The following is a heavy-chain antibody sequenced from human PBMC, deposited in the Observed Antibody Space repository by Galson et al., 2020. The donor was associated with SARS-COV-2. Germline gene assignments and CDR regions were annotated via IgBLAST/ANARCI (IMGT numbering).Heavy chain of an antibody. J-gene: IGHJ6*02. D-gene: IGHD4-17*01. CDR3: ATAPTVTTYSYIYPSKIYYYYGMDV. CDR1: GYTLTELS. Sequence: ASVKVSCKVSGYTLTELSMHWVRQAPGKGLEWMGGFDPEDGETIYAQKFQGRVTMTEDTSTDTAYMELSSLRSEDTAVYYCATAPTVTTYSYIYPSKIYYYYGMDVWGQGTTVTVSS. CDR2: FDPEDGET. V-gene: IGHV1-24*01.